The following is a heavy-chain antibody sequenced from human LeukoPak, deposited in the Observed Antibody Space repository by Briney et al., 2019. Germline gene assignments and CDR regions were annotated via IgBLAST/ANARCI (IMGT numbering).Heavy chain of an antibody. Sequence: SQTLSLTCTVSGGSISSGSYYWSWIRQPPGKGLEWIGYIYYSGSTYYNPSLKSRVTIPVDTSKNQFSLKLSSVTAADTAVYYCARAEYSGSYYDWFDPWGQGTLVTVSS. D-gene: IGHD1-26*01. CDR1: GGSISSGSYY. J-gene: IGHJ5*02. V-gene: IGHV4-30-4*08. CDR3: ARAEYSGSYYDWFDP. CDR2: IYYSGST.